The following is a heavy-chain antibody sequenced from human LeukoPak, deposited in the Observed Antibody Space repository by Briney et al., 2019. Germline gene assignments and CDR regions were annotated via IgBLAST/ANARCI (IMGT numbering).Heavy chain of an antibody. CDR3: ATGVRAIPIYY. Sequence: GASVNVSCKASGGSFSSSTLSWVRQAPGQGPEWMGGILPILGSATYAQKFQGRVTITTDESTNTAYMELRSLRSDDTAVFYCATGVRAIPIYYWGQGTLVTVSS. V-gene: IGHV1-69*16. J-gene: IGHJ4*02. D-gene: IGHD2-21*01. CDR1: GGSFSSST. CDR2: ILPILGSA.